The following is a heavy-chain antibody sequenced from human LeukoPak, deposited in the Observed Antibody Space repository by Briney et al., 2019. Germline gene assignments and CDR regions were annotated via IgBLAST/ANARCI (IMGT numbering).Heavy chain of an antibody. CDR1: GGSISSYY. D-gene: IGHD3-22*01. J-gene: IGHJ3*02. Sequence: PSETLSLTCTVSGGSISSYYWSWIRQPPGKGLEWIGYIYTSGGTNYNPSLKSRVTISVDTSKNQFSLKLSSVTAADTAVYYCARHVGYDSSGSDAFDIWGQGTMVTVS. V-gene: IGHV4-4*09. CDR3: ARHVGYDSSGSDAFDI. CDR2: IYTSGGT.